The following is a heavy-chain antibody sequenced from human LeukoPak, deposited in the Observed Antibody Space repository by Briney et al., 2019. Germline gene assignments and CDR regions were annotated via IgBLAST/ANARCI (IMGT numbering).Heavy chain of an antibody. J-gene: IGHJ2*01. CDR3: ARDKVNWYFDL. CDR1: GGSISSYY. Sequence: SETLSLXCTVSGGSISSYYWSWIRQPPGKGLEWIGYIYYSGSTNYNPSLKSRVTISVDTSKNQFSLKLSSVTAADTAVYDCARDKVNWYFDLWGRGTLVTVSS. V-gene: IGHV4-59*01. CDR2: IYYSGST.